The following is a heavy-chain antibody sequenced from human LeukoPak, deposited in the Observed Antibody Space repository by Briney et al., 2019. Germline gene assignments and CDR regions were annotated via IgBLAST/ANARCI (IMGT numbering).Heavy chain of an antibody. CDR2: INHSGST. Sequence: SETLSLTCAVYGGSFSGYYWSWIRQPPGKGLEWIGEINHSGSTNYNPSLKSRVTISVDTSKNQFSLKLSSVTAADTAVYYCASLTPRKTGFAYWYFDLWGRAPWSLSPQ. V-gene: IGHV4-34*01. D-gene: IGHD1-1*01. CDR1: GGSFSGYY. CDR3: ASLTPRKTGFAYWYFDL. J-gene: IGHJ2*01.